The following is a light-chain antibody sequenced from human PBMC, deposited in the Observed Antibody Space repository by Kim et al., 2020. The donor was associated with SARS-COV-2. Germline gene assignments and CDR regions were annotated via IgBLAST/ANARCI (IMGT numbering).Light chain of an antibody. CDR1: QTINNK. V-gene: IGKV3-15*01. J-gene: IGKJ1*01. CDR3: QQSNDWPPLT. Sequence: SPGERATRSCRASQTINNKLVWYQQKPGQAPRPLIYDATTRATGVPARFIGSGSETDFTLTISSLQSEDFAVYYCQQSNDWPPLTFGQGTKVDIK. CDR2: DAT.